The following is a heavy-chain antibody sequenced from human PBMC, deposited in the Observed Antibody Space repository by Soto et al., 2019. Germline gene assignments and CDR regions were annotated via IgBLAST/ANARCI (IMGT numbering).Heavy chain of an antibody. D-gene: IGHD6-13*01. V-gene: IGHV2-5*01. J-gene: IGHJ6*02. CDR2: IYWNDEQ. Sequence: QITLKESGPTLVNPTQTLTLTCTFSGFSLTSGVVGVGWIRQPPGEALEWLALIYWNDEQYYNPSLRNRLTITRDNSKNQVVLTMTNMVPEDTATYYCAPRLPGPSGYDVWGQGTTVTVSS. CDR1: GFSLTSGVVG. CDR3: APRLPGPSGYDV.